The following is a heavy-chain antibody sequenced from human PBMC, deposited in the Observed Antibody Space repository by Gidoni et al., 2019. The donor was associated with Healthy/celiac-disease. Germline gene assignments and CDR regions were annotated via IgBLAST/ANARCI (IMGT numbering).Heavy chain of an antibody. CDR1: GFTFSSYG. D-gene: IGHD3-22*01. CDR3: AKGSFYYDSSGYYPGGFDY. Sequence: QVQLVESGGGVVQPGKSLRLSCAASGFTFSSYGMHWVRQAPGKGRELVAFISYDGINKYYADSVKGRFTISRDNSKNTLYLQMNSLRAEDTAVYYCAKGSFYYDSSGYYPGGFDYWGQGTLVTVSS. V-gene: IGHV3-30*18. J-gene: IGHJ4*02. CDR2: ISYDGINK.